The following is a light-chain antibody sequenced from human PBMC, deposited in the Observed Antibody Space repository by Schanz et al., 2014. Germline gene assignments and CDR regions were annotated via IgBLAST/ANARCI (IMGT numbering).Light chain of an antibody. V-gene: IGLV2-8*01. CDR2: DVT. CDR1: SSDVGGYNY. Sequence: QSVLTQPPSASGSPGQSVTISCTGTSSDVGGYNYVSWYQQHPGKAPKLIISDVTRRPSGVPDRFSGSKSDNTASLTVSGLQVEDEADYYCCSYAGSSTLVFGGGTKLTVL. J-gene: IGLJ2*01. CDR3: CSYAGSSTLV.